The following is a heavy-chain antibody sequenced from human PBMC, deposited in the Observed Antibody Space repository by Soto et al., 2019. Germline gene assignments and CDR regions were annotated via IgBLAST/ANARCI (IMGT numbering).Heavy chain of an antibody. Sequence: EVQLLDSGGGLVQPGGSLRLSCAASGFTFSRSAMSWVRQAPGKGLEWVSAVSGSGGTTYYADSVRGRFTISRDNSKNTLYLQTNSLRAEDTAIYFCARRTVDTIVTSGWCHYLDPWGRGTLVTVSS. J-gene: IGHJ5*02. CDR1: GFTFSRSA. CDR3: ARRTVDTIVTSGWCHYLDP. V-gene: IGHV3-23*01. D-gene: IGHD6-19*01. CDR2: VSGSGGTT.